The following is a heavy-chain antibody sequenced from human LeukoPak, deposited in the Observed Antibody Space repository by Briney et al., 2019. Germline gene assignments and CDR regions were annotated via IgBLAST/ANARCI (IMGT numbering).Heavy chain of an antibody. J-gene: IGHJ4*02. CDR1: GFTFDDYT. CDR2: ISWDGGST. D-gene: IGHD3-3*01. CDR3: AKLEKGPGDY. V-gene: IGHV3-43*01. Sequence: GSLRLSCAASGFTFDDYTMHWVRQAPGKGLEWVSLISWDGGSTYYADSVKGRFTISRDNSKNSLYLHMNSLGTEDTALYYCAKLEKGPGDYWGQGTLVTVSS.